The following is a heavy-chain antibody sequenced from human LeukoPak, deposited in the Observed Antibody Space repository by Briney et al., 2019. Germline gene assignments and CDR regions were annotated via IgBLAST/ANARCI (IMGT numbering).Heavy chain of an antibody. J-gene: IGHJ4*02. CDR3: ASQSSWGTFFDY. V-gene: IGHV1-69*05. CDR1: GGTFSSHA. CDR2: IIPIFGTA. D-gene: IGHD6-13*01. Sequence: SVKVSCKASGGTFSSHAISWVRQAPGQGLEWMGGIIPIFGTASYAQKFQGRVTITTDESTSTAYMELSSLRSEDTAVYYCASQSSWGTFFDYWGQGTLVTVSS.